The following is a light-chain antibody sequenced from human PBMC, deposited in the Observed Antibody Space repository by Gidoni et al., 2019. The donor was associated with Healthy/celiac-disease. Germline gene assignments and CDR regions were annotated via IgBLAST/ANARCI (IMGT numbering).Light chain of an antibody. CDR3: QQYNNWPPYT. CDR1: QSVNSN. J-gene: IGKJ2*01. V-gene: IGKV3-15*01. Sequence: EIVMTQSPATLSVSPGERATLSCRASQSVNSNFAWYQQKPGQAPRLLIYGASTRATGIPARFSGSGSGTEFTLTISRLQSEDFSVYYCQQYNNWPPYTFGQGTKLEIK. CDR2: GAS.